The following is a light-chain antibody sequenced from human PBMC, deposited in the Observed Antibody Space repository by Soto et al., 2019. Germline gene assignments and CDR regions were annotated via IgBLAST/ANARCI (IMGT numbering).Light chain of an antibody. V-gene: IGKV3-20*01. CDR3: QPYGSSPLT. CDR2: DVS. CDR1: QSVRSNY. Sequence: EIVLTQSPDTLSLSPGERATLSCRASQSVRSNYLAWYQQKPGQAPRFLIYDVSSRATGIPDRFSGSGSGTDFTLTISRLEPEDFAVYYCQPYGSSPLTFGEGTQVEIK. J-gene: IGKJ4*01.